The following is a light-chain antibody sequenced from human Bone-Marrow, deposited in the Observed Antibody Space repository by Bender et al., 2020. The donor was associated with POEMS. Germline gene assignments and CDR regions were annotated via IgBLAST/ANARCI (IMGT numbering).Light chain of an antibody. CDR2: EVD. J-gene: IGLJ1*01. CDR1: SSDVGTFYL. Sequence: QSALTQPASVSGSSGQSITISCTGTSSDVGTFYLVSWHQQHPGTAPTLMIYEVDKRPSGISSRFSGSKAGNTASLTISGLQAEDEADYYCSSYTASTTHVFGSGTKVTVL. CDR3: SSYTASTTHV. V-gene: IGLV2-14*02.